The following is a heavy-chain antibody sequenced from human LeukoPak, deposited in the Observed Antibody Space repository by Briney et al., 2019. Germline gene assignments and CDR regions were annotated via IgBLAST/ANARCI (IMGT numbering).Heavy chain of an antibody. CDR2: INSDGSSS. J-gene: IGHJ3*02. Sequence: GGSLRLSCAASGFTFSSYWMHWVRQAPGKGLVWVSRINSDGSSSSYADSVKGRFTISRDNAKNTLYLQMNNLRAEDTAVYYCSSGNSHAFDIWGQGTMVTVSS. CDR3: SSGNSHAFDI. CDR1: GFTFSSYW. V-gene: IGHV3-74*01. D-gene: IGHD4-23*01.